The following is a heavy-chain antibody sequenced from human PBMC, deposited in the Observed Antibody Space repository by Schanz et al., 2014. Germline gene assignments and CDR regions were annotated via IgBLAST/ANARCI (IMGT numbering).Heavy chain of an antibody. CDR1: GFTFSNFG. D-gene: IGHD4-17*01. CDR2: IGPDGSNR. CDR3: AEIRLPEGRYRCYYYCMDV. Sequence: QVQLVESGGGVVQPGSSLRLSCAASGFTFSNFGMHWVRQAPGKGLGWVAFIGPDGSNRYYAASVKGRFTISRDNSKNSPYLQMNSLRAEDATVYYCAEIRLPEGRYRCYYYCMDVWGQGTTVTVSS. J-gene: IGHJ6*02. V-gene: IGHV3-30*02.